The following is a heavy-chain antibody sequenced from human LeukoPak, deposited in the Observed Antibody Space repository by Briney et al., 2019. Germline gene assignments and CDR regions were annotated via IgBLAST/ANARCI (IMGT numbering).Heavy chain of an antibody. Sequence: ASVKVSCKASGGTFSSYAISWVRQAPGQGLEWMGIINPSGGSTSYAQKFQGRVTMTRDTSTSTVYMELSSLRSEDTAVYYCAREDWRVSKDPWGQGTLVTVSS. CDR1: GGTFSSYA. J-gene: IGHJ5*02. CDR2: INPSGGST. V-gene: IGHV1-46*01. CDR3: AREDWRVSKDP. D-gene: IGHD3-3*01.